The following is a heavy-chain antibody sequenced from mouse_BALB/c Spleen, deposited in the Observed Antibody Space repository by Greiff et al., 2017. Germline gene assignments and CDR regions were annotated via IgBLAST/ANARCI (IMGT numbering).Heavy chain of an antibody. CDR2: ISYSGST. V-gene: IGHV3-2*02. CDR1: GYSITSDYA. Sequence: EVQLVESGPGLVKPSQSLSLTCTVTGYSITSDYAWNWIRQFPGNKLEWMGYISYSGSTSYNPSLKSRISITRDTSKNQFFLQLNSVTTEDTATYYCARGPYYAMDYWGQGTSVTVSS. J-gene: IGHJ4*01. CDR3: ARGPYYAMDY.